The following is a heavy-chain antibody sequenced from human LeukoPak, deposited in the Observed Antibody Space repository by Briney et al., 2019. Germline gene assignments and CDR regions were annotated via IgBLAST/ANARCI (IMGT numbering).Heavy chain of an antibody. D-gene: IGHD3-10*01. CDR1: GGSFSGYY. CDR3: ARDKVYYGSGSYCWFDP. CDR2: IYYSGST. J-gene: IGHJ5*02. Sequence: SETLSLTCAVYGGSFSGYYWSWIRQPPGKGLEWIGSIYYSGSTYYNPSLKSRVTISVDTSKNQFSLKLSSVTAADTAVYYCARDKVYYGSGSYCWFDPWGQGTLVTVSS. V-gene: IGHV4-34*01.